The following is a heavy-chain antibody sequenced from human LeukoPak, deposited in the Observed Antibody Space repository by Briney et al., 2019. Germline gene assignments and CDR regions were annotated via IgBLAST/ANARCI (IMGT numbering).Heavy chain of an antibody. Sequence: GGSLRLSCTASGFIFSSITMNWVRQAPGKGLEWVSSITSSGSSIYYADSVKGRFTISRDNAKNSLYLQMNSLRAEDTAVYYCARAQIEDHWGQGTLVTVSS. V-gene: IGHV3-21*01. CDR1: GFIFSSIT. J-gene: IGHJ4*02. CDR2: ITSSGSSI. CDR3: ARAQIEDH.